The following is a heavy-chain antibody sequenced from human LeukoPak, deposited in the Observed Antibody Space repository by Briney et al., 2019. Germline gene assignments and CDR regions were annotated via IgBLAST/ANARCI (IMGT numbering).Heavy chain of an antibody. D-gene: IGHD6-6*01. Sequence: GESLKISCKGSGYSFTSYWIGWVRQMPGKGLEWMGIIYPGDSDTRYSPSFQGQVTISADKSISTAYLQWSSLKASDTAMYYCARFLWGAARRPPPPAYMDVWGKGTTVTVSS. CDR2: IYPGDSDT. J-gene: IGHJ6*03. CDR3: ARFLWGAARRPPPPAYMDV. CDR1: GYSFTSYW. V-gene: IGHV5-51*01.